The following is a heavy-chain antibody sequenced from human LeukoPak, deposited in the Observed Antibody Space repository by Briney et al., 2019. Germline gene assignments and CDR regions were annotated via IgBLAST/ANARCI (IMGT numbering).Heavy chain of an antibody. CDR3: ARVVSAYSSSQGYYFDY. CDR2: IYHSGST. Sequence: PSETLSLTCAVSGYSISSGYYWCWIRQPPGKGLEWIGSIYHSGSTYYNPSLKSRVTISVDTSKNQFSLKLSSVTAADTAVYYCARVVSAYSSSQGYYFDYWGQGTLVTVSS. J-gene: IGHJ4*02. V-gene: IGHV4-38-2*01. D-gene: IGHD6-13*01. CDR1: GYSISSGYY.